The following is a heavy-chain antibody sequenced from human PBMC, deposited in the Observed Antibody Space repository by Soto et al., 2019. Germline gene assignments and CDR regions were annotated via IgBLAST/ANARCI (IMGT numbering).Heavy chain of an antibody. D-gene: IGHD3-9*01. CDR3: VRDTSSGWHLKDP. V-gene: IGHV3-9*01. CDR2: ISWNSGSI. CDR1: GFTFDDHG. J-gene: IGHJ5*02. Sequence: EVDLVESGGGLAQPGRSLRLSCVASGFTFDDHGMHWVRQIPGRGLEWVSGISWNSGSIGYAESVKGRFTIFRDNAKNSPYLEMNSLRQEDTALYFCVRDTSSGWHLKDPWGQGVQVSVSS.